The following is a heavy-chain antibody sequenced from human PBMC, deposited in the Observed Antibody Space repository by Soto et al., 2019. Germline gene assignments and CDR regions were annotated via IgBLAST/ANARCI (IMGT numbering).Heavy chain of an antibody. V-gene: IGHV3-21*01. CDR1: GFTFSSYS. Sequence: PGGSLSLSCAASGFTFSSYSMNWVRQAPGKGLEWVSSISSSSSYIYYADSVKGRFTISRDNAKNSLYLQMNSLRAEDTAVYYCARDSHQGSDEYYYYGMDVWGQGTTVTVSS. CDR2: ISSSSSYI. CDR3: ARDSHQGSDEYYYYGMDV. J-gene: IGHJ6*02.